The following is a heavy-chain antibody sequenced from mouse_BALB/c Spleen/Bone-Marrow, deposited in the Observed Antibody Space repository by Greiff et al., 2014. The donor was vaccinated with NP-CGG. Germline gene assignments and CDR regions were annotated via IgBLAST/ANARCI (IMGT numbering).Heavy chain of an antibody. V-gene: IGHV1S30*01. CDR3: ARQLYGNYAY. J-gene: IGHJ3*01. CDR2: INPYNGGT. Sequence: EVQLQQSGPELVKPGPSVKISCKASGYSFTGYYMHWVKQSHGKSLEWIGEINPYNGGTSYNQKFKGKATLTVDTSSSTAFMELHGLTSEDSLVYYCARQLYGNYAYWGQGTLVTVSA. D-gene: IGHD2-10*02. CDR1: GYSFTGYY.